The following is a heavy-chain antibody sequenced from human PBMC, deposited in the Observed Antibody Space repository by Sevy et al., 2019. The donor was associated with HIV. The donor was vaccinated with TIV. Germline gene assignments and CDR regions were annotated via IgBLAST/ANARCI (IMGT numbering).Heavy chain of an antibody. CDR3: AGARYDTSGSFDAFDI. D-gene: IGHD3-22*01. J-gene: IGHJ3*02. V-gene: IGHV3-23*01. CDR1: GFSFSSYA. Sequence: GGSLRLSCAASGFSFSSYAMNWVRQAPGTGLEWVSTIFGSGDVTYYADSVKGRFTISRDKSKNTLYLQMYSLRADDTAVYYCAGARYDTSGSFDAFDIWGQRTMVTVSS. CDR2: IFGSGDVT.